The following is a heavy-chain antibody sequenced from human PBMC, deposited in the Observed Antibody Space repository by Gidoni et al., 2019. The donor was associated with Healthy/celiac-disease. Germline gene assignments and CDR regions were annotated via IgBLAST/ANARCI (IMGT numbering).Heavy chain of an antibody. J-gene: IGHJ5*02. CDR1: GFTFSSYW. V-gene: IGHV3-7*01. Sequence: EVQLVESGGGLVQPGGSLRLSCAASGFTFSSYWMSWVRQAPGKGLEWVANIKQDGSEKYYVDSVKGRFTISRDNAKNSLYLQMNSLRAEDTAVYYCARAYDFWSGYLWFDPWGQGTLVTVSS. CDR3: ARAYDFWSGYLWFDP. D-gene: IGHD3-3*01. CDR2: IKQDGSEK.